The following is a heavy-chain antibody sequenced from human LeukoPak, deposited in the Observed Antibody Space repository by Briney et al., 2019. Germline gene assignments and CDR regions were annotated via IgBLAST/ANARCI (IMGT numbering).Heavy chain of an antibody. J-gene: IGHJ4*02. V-gene: IGHV4-59*08. CDR1: GGSIRSYY. Sequence: SETLSLTCTVSGGSIRSYYWSWIRQPPGKGPEWIGYINYSGSTNYNPSLKSRVTISVDTSKNQFSLKLSSATAADTAVYYCARHEGGYCSSTSCYGNWGQGALVTVSS. CDR3: ARHEGGYCSSTSCYGN. D-gene: IGHD2-2*03. CDR2: INYSGST.